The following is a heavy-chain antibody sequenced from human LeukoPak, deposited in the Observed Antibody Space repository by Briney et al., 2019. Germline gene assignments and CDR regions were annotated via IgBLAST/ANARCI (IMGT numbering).Heavy chain of an antibody. CDR1: GYTFNTYG. V-gene: IGHV1-18*01. D-gene: IGHD5-12*01. Sequence: ASVKVSCKTSGYTFNTYGITWLRQAPGQGLEWMGWISAYTGNTNYAQKLQGRVTLTTDTSTSTAYIELRSLRSDDTAVYYCARGSGYTWVPDQSHYFDYWGQGTLVTVSS. CDR3: ARGSGYTWVPDQSHYFDY. CDR2: ISAYTGNT. J-gene: IGHJ4*02.